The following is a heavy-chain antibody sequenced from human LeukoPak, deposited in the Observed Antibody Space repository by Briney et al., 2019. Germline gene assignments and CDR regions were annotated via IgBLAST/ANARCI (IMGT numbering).Heavy chain of an antibody. D-gene: IGHD3-10*01. V-gene: IGHV3-48*03. CDR2: ISSSGSTI. Sequence: GALRLSCAASGFTFSSYEMNWVRQAPGKGLEWVSYISSSGSTIYYADSVKGRFTISRDNAKNSLYLQMNSLRAEDTAVYYCARDKPTYYYGSGSYSVYWGQGTLVTVSS. CDR1: GFTFSSYE. CDR3: ARDKPTYYYGSGSYSVY. J-gene: IGHJ4*02.